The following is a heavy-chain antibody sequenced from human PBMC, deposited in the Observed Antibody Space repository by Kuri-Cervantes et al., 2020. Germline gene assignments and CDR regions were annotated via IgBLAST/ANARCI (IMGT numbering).Heavy chain of an antibody. CDR3: ARDMGYCTHGVCYPSYCFDY. D-gene: IGHD2-8*01. V-gene: IGHV3-21*01. CDR1: GFTFSSYS. CDR2: ISSGSSYI. Sequence: GESLKISCAASGFTFSSYSMNWVRQAPGKGLEWVSSISSGSSYIYYADSVKGRFTISRNNAKNSLYLQMNSLRAEDTAVYYCARDMGYCTHGVCYPSYCFDYWGLGTLVTVSS. J-gene: IGHJ4*02.